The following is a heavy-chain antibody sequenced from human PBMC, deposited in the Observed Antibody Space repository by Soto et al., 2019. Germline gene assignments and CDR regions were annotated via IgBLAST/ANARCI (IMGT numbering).Heavy chain of an antibody. CDR1: GDSVSSNSAA. V-gene: IGHV6-1*01. J-gene: IGHJ6*02. CDR3: ARDRVDYGDYYYYGMDV. D-gene: IGHD4-17*01. CDR2: TYYRSKWYN. Sequence: SQTLSLSCAISGDSVSSNSAAWNWIRQSPSRGLEWLGRTYYRSKWYNDYAVSVKSRITINPDTSKNQFSLQLNSVTPEDTAVYYCARDRVDYGDYYYYGMDVWGQGTTVTVSS.